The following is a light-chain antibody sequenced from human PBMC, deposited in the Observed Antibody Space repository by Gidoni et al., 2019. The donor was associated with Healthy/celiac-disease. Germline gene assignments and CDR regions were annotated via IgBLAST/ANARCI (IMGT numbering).Light chain of an antibody. J-gene: IGKJ3*01. CDR3: QQYYSTPFX. CDR2: WAS. CDR1: QSVLYSSNNKNY. Sequence: IVLTQSPDSLAVSLGERATINCKSSQSVLYSSNNKNYLAWYQQKPGQPPKLLIYWASTRESGVPDRFSGSGSGTDFTLTISSLQAEDVAVYYCQQYYSTPFXFXPGTKVDIK. V-gene: IGKV4-1*01.